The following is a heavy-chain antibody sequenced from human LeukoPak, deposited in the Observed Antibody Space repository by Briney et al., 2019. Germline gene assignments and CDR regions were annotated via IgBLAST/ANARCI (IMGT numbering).Heavy chain of an antibody. J-gene: IGHJ4*02. CDR1: GYSFTSYY. CDR3: ARDIYTSGSLGY. CDR2: INPSGGST. Sequence: APVKVSCKASGYSFTSYYIHWVRQAPGQGLEWMGIINPSGGSTSYAPKFQGRVTMTRDTSTSTVYMELSSLRSEDTAVYYCARDIYTSGSLGYWGQGTLVTVSS. D-gene: IGHD3-10*01. V-gene: IGHV1-46*01.